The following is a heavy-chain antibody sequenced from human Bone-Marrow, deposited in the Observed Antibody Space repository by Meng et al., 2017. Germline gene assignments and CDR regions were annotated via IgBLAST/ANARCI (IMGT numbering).Heavy chain of an antibody. D-gene: IGHD6-19*01. J-gene: IGHJ3*01. CDR1: GFTFEDYA. Sequence: LSLTCEGSGFTFEDYAMYWVRQPPGKGLEWVSGISWNSANIGYADSVKGRFTISRDNARNSLYLKLNSLRPEDMALYFCAKDTISGSAYSSAWYFSRGGLDVWGQGTMVTVSS. V-gene: IGHV3-9*03. CDR3: AKDTISGSAYSSAWYFSRGGLDV. CDR2: ISWNSANI.